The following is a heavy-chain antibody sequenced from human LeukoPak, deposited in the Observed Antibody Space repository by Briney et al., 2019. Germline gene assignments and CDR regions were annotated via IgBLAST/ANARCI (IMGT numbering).Heavy chain of an antibody. J-gene: IGHJ4*02. CDR1: RFSVNNGYF. CDR2: ISYSGST. CDR3: ARDGRAGSLFAY. V-gene: IGHV4-61*01. D-gene: IGHD6-19*01. Sequence: PSETLSLTCTVSRFSVNNGYFWSWIRQPPGKGLEWVGYISYSGSTNYNPSLKSRVTISVDTSKNQFSLKLSSVTAADTAIYYCARDGRAGSLFAYWGQGTLVTVSS.